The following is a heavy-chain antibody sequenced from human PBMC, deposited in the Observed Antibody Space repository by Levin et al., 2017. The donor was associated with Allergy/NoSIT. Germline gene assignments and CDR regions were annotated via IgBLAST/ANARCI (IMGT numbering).Heavy chain of an antibody. D-gene: IGHD3-22*01. CDR1: GFSFGDYA. J-gene: IGHJ3*01. CDR3: AKKQGGTSGFSFDV. Sequence: PGGSLRLSCAASGFSFGDYAMTWVRQAPGKGLEWVSVITGGGSDTYYGDSVKGRFTVSRDNSKNTLYLELNSLRAEDTAVYYCAKKQGGTSGFSFDVWGQGTMVTFSS. CDR2: ITGGGSDT. V-gene: IGHV3-23*01.